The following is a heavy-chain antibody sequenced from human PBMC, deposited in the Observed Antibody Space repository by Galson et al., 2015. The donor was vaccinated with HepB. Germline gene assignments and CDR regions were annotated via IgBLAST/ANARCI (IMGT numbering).Heavy chain of an antibody. V-gene: IGHV3-30-3*01. CDR1: GFTFNNYA. Sequence: SLRLSCAASGFTFNNYAMHWVRQAPGKGLEWVAVISSDGTNKYYAGSVRGRFTFSRDNSKNTLYLQMNSLRAEDTAVYYCARGTGYNWNPTYYDGLDVWGRGTTVTVSS. CDR3: ARGTGYNWNPTYYDGLDV. D-gene: IGHD1-20*01. J-gene: IGHJ6*02. CDR2: ISSDGTNK.